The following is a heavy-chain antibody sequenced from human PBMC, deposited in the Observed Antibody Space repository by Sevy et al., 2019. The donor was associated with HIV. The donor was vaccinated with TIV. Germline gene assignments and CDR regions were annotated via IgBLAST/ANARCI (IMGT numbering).Heavy chain of an antibody. CDR1: GGSISSYY. D-gene: IGHD3-22*01. V-gene: IGHV4-59*01. CDR2: IYYSGST. Sequence: SETLSLTCTVSGGSISSYYWSWIRQPPGKGLEWIGYIYYSGSTNYNPSLKSRVTISVDTSKNQFSLKLSSVTAADTAVYYCARGGYYDSSGYYLTYYFDYWGKGTLVTVSS. J-gene: IGHJ4*02. CDR3: ARGGYYDSSGYYLTYYFDY.